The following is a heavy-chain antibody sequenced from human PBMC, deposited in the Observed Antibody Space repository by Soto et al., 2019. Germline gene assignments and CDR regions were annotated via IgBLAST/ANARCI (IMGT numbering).Heavy chain of an antibody. CDR2: IYHSGST. CDR1: GGSISSSNW. CDR3: ARAYYDFWSPPDIVDYYFDY. D-gene: IGHD3-3*01. Sequence: LRRTLSLTCAVSGGSISSSNWWSWVRQPPGKGLEWIGEIYHSGSTNYNPSLKSRVTISVDKSKNQFSLKLSSVTAADTAVYYCARAYYDFWSPPDIVDYYFDYWGQGTQVTVSS. V-gene: IGHV4-4*03. J-gene: IGHJ4*02.